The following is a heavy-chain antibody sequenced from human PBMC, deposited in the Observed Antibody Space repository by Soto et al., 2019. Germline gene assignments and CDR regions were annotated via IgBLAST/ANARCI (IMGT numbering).Heavy chain of an antibody. CDR1: GFTFRDFT. J-gene: IGHJ4*02. D-gene: IGHD1-1*01. CDR2: IIRDSTTT. Sequence: GGSLRLSCAASGFTFRDFTMNWVRQSPGKGLEWISYIIRDSTTTTYADSVKGRFTISRDNAKNSLFLQMESLREEDTAVYYCERAVEWACDNRGQGSQVTVAS. V-gene: IGHV3-48*02. CDR3: ERAVEWACDN.